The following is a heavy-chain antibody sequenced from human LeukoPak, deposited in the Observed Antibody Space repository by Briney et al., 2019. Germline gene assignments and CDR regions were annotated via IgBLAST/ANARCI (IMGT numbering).Heavy chain of an antibody. CDR1: GFTFSSYE. CDR3: AREVDSGYYYMGV. D-gene: IGHD5-12*01. Sequence: PGGSLRLSCAASGFTFSSYEMNWVRQAPGKGLEWVSYISSSGSTIYYADSVKGRFTISRDNAKNSLYLQMNSLRAEDTAVYYCAREVDSGYYYMGVWGKGTTVTVSS. V-gene: IGHV3-48*03. J-gene: IGHJ6*03. CDR2: ISSSGSTI.